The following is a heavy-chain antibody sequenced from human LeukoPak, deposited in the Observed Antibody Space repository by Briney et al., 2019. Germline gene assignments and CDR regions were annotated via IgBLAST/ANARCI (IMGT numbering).Heavy chain of an antibody. J-gene: IGHJ4*02. D-gene: IGHD2-2*01. CDR1: GESFSGYY. V-gene: IGHV4-34*01. CDR2: ISHSGNT. CDR3: ARQHCSKNTCSDY. Sequence: SETLSLTCAVFGESFSGYYWTWIRQTPGKGLEWIGEISHSGNTNYNPSLNSRVTISGDTAKNQFSLMLSSVTAADTAVYYCARQHCSKNTCSDYWGQGTLVTVSS.